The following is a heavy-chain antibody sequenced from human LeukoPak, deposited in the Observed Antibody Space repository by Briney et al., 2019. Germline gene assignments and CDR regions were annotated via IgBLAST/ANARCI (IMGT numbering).Heavy chain of an antibody. CDR3: ARTGIAAAGTREVFGY. J-gene: IGHJ4*02. V-gene: IGHV4-31*03. CDR2: IYYSGST. D-gene: IGHD6-13*01. CDR1: GGSISSGGYY. Sequence: KSSETLSLTCTVSGGSISSGGYYWSWIRQHPGKGLEWIGYIYYSGSTYYNPSLKSRVTISVDTSKNQFSLKLSSVTAADTAEYYCARTGIAAAGTREVFGYWGQGTLVTVSS.